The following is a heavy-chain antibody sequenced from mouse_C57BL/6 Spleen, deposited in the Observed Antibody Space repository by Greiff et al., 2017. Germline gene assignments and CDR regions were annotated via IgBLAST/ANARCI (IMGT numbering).Heavy chain of an antibody. Sequence: QVQLQQPGAELVRPGSSVKLSCKASGYTFTSYWMDWVKQWPGQGLEWIGNIYPSDSETHYNQKFKDKATLTVDKSSSTAYMQLSSLTSEDSAVYYCARATVVAIDYWGQGTTLTVSS. D-gene: IGHD1-1*01. CDR3: ARATVVAIDY. J-gene: IGHJ2*01. V-gene: IGHV1-61*01. CDR1: GYTFTSYW. CDR2: IYPSDSET.